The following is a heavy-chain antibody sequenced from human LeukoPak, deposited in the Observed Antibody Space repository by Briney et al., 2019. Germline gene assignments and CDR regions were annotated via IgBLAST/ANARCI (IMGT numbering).Heavy chain of an antibody. CDR2: IYTSGST. J-gene: IGHJ4*02. Sequence: SETLSLICTVSGGSIISYYWSWIRQPAGKGVLWIRRIYTSGSTNSNPSLKSRVTMSVDPSKNQLSLKLSSVTAPRTAVYYCARGGYHLDYWGQGTLVTVSS. CDR1: GGSIISYY. D-gene: IGHD5-12*01. CDR3: ARGGYHLDY. V-gene: IGHV4-4*07.